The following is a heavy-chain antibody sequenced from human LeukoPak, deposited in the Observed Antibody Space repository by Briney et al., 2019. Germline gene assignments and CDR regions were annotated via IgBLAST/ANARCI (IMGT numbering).Heavy chain of an antibody. V-gene: IGHV3-23*01. Sequence: PGGSLRLSCAASGFTFSSYAMSWVRQAPGKGLEWVSVISGSGGITYYADSVKGRFTISRDNSKNTLYLQRNSLRAEDTAVYYCAKDIGLYYYDTWGQGTLVTVSS. J-gene: IGHJ4*02. D-gene: IGHD3-22*01. CDR1: GFTFSSYA. CDR2: ISGSGGIT. CDR3: AKDIGLYYYDT.